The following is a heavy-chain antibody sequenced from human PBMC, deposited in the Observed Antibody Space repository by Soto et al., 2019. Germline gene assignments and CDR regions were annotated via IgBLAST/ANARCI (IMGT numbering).Heavy chain of an antibody. CDR1: GYTFSTYG. D-gene: IGHD1-1*01. Sequence: QVQLVQSGAEVKKPGASVKVSCKASGYTFSTYGFSWVRQAPGQGLEWMGWIGADNGDTNYAQNFQGRVPMTTDTSTTTSYMELMILTYDDTAVYFCARDWKGAEGFDPWGQGTLVTVSS. CDR3: ARDWKGAEGFDP. J-gene: IGHJ5*02. CDR2: IGADNGDT. V-gene: IGHV1-18*01.